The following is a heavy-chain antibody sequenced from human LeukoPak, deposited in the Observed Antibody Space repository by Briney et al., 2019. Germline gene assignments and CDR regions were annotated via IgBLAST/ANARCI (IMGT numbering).Heavy chain of an antibody. CDR1: GYTFTGYY. CDR2: INPNSGGT. CDR3: AREGPYLPYYDFWSGPNQRARRYMDV. V-gene: IGHV1-2*02. Sequence: ASVKVSCKASGYTFTGYYMHWVRQAPGQGLEWMGWINPNSGGTNYAQKFQGRVTMTRDTSISTAYMELSRLRSDDTAVYYCAREGPYLPYYDFWSGPNQRARRYMDVWGKGTTVTVSS. J-gene: IGHJ6*03. D-gene: IGHD3-3*01.